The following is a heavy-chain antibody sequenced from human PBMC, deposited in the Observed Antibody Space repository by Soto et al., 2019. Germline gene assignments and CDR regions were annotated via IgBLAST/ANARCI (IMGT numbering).Heavy chain of an antibody. J-gene: IGHJ4*02. CDR1: GFTFSSYT. D-gene: IGHD2-21*02. Sequence: PGGSLRLSCAASGFTFSSYTLNWVRRAPGKGLEWVATSSDRRTGNTHYSDSVRGRFTLSRDYSRNILFLQMDSLRADDTALYYCTAWLTANFDDWGRGTQVSVSS. V-gene: IGHV3-23*01. CDR2: SSDRRTGNT. CDR3: TAWLTANFDD.